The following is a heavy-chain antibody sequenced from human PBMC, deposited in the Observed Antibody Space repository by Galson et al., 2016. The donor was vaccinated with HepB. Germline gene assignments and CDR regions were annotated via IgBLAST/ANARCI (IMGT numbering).Heavy chain of an antibody. CDR2: IYHSGIT. Sequence: SETLSLTCAVSGGSISGNSWWSWVRQPPGKRLEWIGEIYHSGITYYNPSLKSRATMFVDKSKNHFSLNLMSVTAADTAVYYCAREERGYSLNAFDMWDQGTMVTVSS. V-gene: IGHV4-4*02. J-gene: IGHJ3*02. CDR1: GGSISGNSW. D-gene: IGHD2-15*01. CDR3: AREERGYSLNAFDM.